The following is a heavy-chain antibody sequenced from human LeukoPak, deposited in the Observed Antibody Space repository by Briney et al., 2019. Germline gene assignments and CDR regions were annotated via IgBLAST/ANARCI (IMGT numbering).Heavy chain of an antibody. Sequence: SETLSLTCAVYGGSFSGYYWSWIRQPPGKGLEWIGEINHSGSTNYNPSLKSRVTISVDTSKNQFSLKLSSVTAADTAVYYCARGTKITIFGVPKKGWFDPWGQGTLVTVSS. V-gene: IGHV4-34*01. CDR3: ARGTKITIFGVPKKGWFDP. D-gene: IGHD3-3*01. J-gene: IGHJ5*02. CDR1: GGSFSGYY. CDR2: INHSGST.